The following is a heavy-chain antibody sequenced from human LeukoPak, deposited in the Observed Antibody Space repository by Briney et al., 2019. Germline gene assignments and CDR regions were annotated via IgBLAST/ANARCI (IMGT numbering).Heavy chain of an antibody. V-gene: IGHV3-30*03. D-gene: IGHD1-26*01. CDR1: GFTFSSYG. Sequence: GGSLRLSCAASGFTFSSYGMHWVRQAPGKGLEWVAIISYDGSKKYYADSVEGRFTISRDNSKNALYLQMNSLRAEDTAVYYCARSSYRGSYYSDSWGQGTLVTVSS. CDR3: ARSSYRGSYYSDS. J-gene: IGHJ4*02. CDR2: ISYDGSKK.